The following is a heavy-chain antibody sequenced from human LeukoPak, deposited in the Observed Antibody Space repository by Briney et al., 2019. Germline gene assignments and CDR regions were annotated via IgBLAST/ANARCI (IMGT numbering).Heavy chain of an antibody. Sequence: VASVKVSCKASGYTFTSYGISWVRQAPGQGVEWMGWISAYNGNTNYAQKHQGRVTMTTDTSTSTAYMELRSLRSDDTAVYYCARTDYGGNSGYWGQGTLVTVSS. CDR1: GYTFTSYG. CDR2: ISAYNGNT. D-gene: IGHD4-23*01. V-gene: IGHV1-18*01. J-gene: IGHJ4*02. CDR3: ARTDYGGNSGY.